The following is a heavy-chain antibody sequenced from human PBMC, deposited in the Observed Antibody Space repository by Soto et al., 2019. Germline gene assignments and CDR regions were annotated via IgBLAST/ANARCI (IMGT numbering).Heavy chain of an antibody. CDR1: GFTFTKAY. CDR2: IKGSHAAGTT. CDR3: ATEGGYPGSNFYGAY. J-gene: IGHJ4*02. V-gene: IGHV3-15*01. Sequence: EVQLVESGGGLVEPGGSIRLSCVASGFTFTKAYMTWVRQAPGKGLEWVGRIKGSHAAGTTDYATSVKGRFTISRDDSKNTLYLQMNCLKAEDTSVYYCATEGGYPGSNFYGAYWGQGTLVTVSS. D-gene: IGHD1-26*01.